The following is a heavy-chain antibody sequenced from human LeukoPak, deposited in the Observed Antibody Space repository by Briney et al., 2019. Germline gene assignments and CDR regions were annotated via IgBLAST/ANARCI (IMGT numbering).Heavy chain of an antibody. CDR3: AGGWFGEDYYFDY. Sequence: GGSLRLSCAASGFTFSNYAMSWVRQAPGKGLEWVSGISGSGGTTYNADSLKGRFTISRDNSKNTLYLQMNSLRAEDTAVYYCAGGWFGEDYYFDYWGQGTLVTVSS. CDR2: ISGSGGTT. CDR1: GFTFSNYA. J-gene: IGHJ4*02. V-gene: IGHV3-23*01. D-gene: IGHD3-10*01.